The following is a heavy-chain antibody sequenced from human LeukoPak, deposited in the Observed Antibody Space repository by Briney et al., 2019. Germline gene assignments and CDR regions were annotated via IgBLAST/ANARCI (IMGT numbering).Heavy chain of an antibody. Sequence: PGRSLRLSCAASGFTFSSYGMHWVRQAPGKGLEWVAVIWYDGSNKYYADSVKGRFTISRDNSKNTLYLQMNSLRAEDTAVYYCARGRDGYNGGFDPWGQGTLVTVSP. J-gene: IGHJ5*02. CDR2: IWYDGSNK. V-gene: IGHV3-33*01. CDR3: ARGRDGYNGGFDP. D-gene: IGHD5-24*01. CDR1: GFTFSSYG.